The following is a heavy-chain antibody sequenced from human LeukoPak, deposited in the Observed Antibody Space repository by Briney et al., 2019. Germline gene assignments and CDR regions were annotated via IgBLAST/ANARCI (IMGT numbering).Heavy chain of an antibody. CDR1: GFTFSSYG. CDR2: IRYDGSNK. V-gene: IGHV3-30*02. CDR3: AKSGYSYGYSFDY. Sequence: PGGSLRLSCAASGFTFSSYGMHWVRQAPGKGLEWVAFIRYDGSNKYYADSVKGRFTISRDSSKNTLYLQMNSLRAEDTAVYYCAKSGYSYGYSFDYWGQGTLVTVSS. D-gene: IGHD5-18*01. J-gene: IGHJ4*02.